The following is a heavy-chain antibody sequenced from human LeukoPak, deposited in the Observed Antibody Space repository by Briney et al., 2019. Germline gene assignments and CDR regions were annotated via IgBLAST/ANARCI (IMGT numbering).Heavy chain of an antibody. CDR3: ARDAAIFDSRGYYFLW. Sequence: SVKVSCKASGGTFSGSGISWVRQSPGQGLEWMGGIIPIFGTSNYAQKFQGRVTITADGSTSTAYMELTSLRSDDTAIYYCARDAAIFDSRGYYFLWWGQGTLVTVSS. V-gene: IGHV1-69*01. CDR1: GGTFSGSG. CDR2: IIPIFGTS. D-gene: IGHD3-22*01. J-gene: IGHJ4*02.